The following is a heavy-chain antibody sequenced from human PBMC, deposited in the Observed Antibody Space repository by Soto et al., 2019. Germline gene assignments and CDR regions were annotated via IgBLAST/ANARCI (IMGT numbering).Heavy chain of an antibody. V-gene: IGHV5-51*01. CDR2: IYPGDSDT. CDR3: ARRAVIAPPTYYGMDV. Sequence: GESLKISCKGSGYSFTSYWIGWVRQMPGKGLEWMGIIYPGDSDTRYSPSFQGQVTMSADKSISTAYLQWSSLKASDSAMYYCARRAVIAPPTYYGMDVWGQGTTVTV. CDR1: GYSFTSYW. J-gene: IGHJ6*02. D-gene: IGHD2-21*01.